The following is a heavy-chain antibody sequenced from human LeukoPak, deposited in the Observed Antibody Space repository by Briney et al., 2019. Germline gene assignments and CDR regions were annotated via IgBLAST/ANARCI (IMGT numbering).Heavy chain of an antibody. V-gene: IGHV3-30*03. Sequence: GGSLRLSCAASGFTFSNYWMHWVRQAPGKGLEWVADISYDGSNKYYADSVKGRFTISRDNAKNILFLQMNSLRAEDTAVYYCVRGLGSDNWFDPWGQGTLVTVSS. CDR2: ISYDGSNK. D-gene: IGHD3-16*01. J-gene: IGHJ5*02. CDR1: GFTFSNYW. CDR3: VRGLGSDNWFDP.